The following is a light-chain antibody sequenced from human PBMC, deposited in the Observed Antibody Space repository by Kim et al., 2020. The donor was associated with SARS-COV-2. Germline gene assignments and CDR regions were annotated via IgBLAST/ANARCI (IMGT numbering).Light chain of an antibody. CDR3: QQRSNWPPLT. CDR2: DAS. Sequence: SPEERATLSCRASQSINTYLAWYQQKPGQAPRLLISDASHRAPGIPTRFSGSGSGTDFTLTISSLEPEDFAVYYCQQRSNWPPLTFGGGTKVDIK. J-gene: IGKJ4*01. CDR1: QSINTY. V-gene: IGKV3-11*01.